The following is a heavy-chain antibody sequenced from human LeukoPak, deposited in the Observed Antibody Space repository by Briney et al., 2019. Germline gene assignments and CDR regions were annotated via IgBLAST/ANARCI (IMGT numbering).Heavy chain of an antibody. Sequence: GGSLRLSCAASGFTFDDYAIHWVRQAPGRGLEWVSLISGDGHTTYYADSVKGRFTVSRDNSKDSLYLQMNSLRAEDTAVYYCAREMDDILTGYGLDYWGQGTLVTVSS. CDR3: AREMDDILTGYGLDY. CDR1: GFTFDDYA. V-gene: IGHV3-43*02. D-gene: IGHD3-9*01. J-gene: IGHJ4*02. CDR2: ISGDGHTT.